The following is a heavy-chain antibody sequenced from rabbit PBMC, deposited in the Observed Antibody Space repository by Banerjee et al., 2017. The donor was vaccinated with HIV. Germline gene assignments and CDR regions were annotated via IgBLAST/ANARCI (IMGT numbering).Heavy chain of an antibody. CDR1: GFSFSGSYW. J-gene: IGHJ3*01. Sequence: EESGGDLVKPEGSLTLTCTASGFSFSGSYWICWVRQAPGRGLEWIGCIGTDNRGITWYANWAKGRFTISKTSSTTVTLQMTSLTAADTATYFCARDPIDPPNYGAVDLWGQGTLVTVS. CDR3: ARDPIDPPNYGAVDL. CDR2: IGTDNRGIT. V-gene: IGHV1S45*01. D-gene: IGHD2-1*01.